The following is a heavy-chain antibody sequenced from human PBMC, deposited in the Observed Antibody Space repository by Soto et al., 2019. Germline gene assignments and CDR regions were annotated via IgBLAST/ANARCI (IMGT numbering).Heavy chain of an antibody. CDR1: GDSVSSTDAV. J-gene: IGHJ5*02. CDR3: ARLVGNSWLDH. Sequence: QVQLQQSGPGLVKPSQTLSLTCAISGDSVSSTDAVGNWSRQPPSGGFGWLGRTYYRSIWQTEYAVSVKGRMTINPDASKNQFSLQLNSLTPEDTAMYYCARLVGNSWLDHWGQGTLVTVSA. CDR2: TYYRSIWQT. V-gene: IGHV6-1*01. D-gene: IGHD6-6*01.